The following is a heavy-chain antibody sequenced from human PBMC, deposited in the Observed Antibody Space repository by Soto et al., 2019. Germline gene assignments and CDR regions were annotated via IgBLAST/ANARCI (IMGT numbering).Heavy chain of an antibody. CDR2: ISAYNGNT. CDR1: GYTFTSYG. CDR3: ATDLGQLLQRKDSYYYYAMDV. J-gene: IGHJ6*02. Sequence: ASVKVSCKASGYTFTSYGISWLRQAPGQGLEWMGWISAYNGNTNYAQKLQGRVTMTTDTSTSTAYMELRSLRSDDTAVYYCATDLGQLLQRKDSYYYYAMDVWGQGTTVTVSS. D-gene: IGHD2-15*01. V-gene: IGHV1-18*01.